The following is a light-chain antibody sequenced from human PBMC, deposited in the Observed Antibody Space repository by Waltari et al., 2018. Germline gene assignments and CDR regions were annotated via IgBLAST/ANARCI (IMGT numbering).Light chain of an antibody. V-gene: IGLV8-61*01. Sequence: QTVVTQEPSFSVSPGGTVTPTCGLSSGSVSTSYFPSWYQQTPGQAPRTLIYSTNTRSSGVPDRFSGSIVGNKAALTITGAQADDESHYYCVLYMGSGFCWVFGGGTKLTVL. CDR2: STN. J-gene: IGLJ3*02. CDR1: SGSVSTSYF. CDR3: VLYMGSGFCWV.